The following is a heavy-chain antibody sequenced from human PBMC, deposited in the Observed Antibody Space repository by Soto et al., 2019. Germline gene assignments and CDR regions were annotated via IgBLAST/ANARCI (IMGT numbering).Heavy chain of an antibody. J-gene: IGHJ4*02. CDR3: AKDPGSGWYYYFDY. D-gene: IGHD6-19*01. CDR1: AFTFSSYA. Sequence: PGGSLRLSCAASAFTFSSYAMSWVRQAPGKGLEWVSSVSGSGGSKYYADSVKGRFTISRDNSKNTLYMQMTSLRAEDTAVYYCAKDPGSGWYYYFDYWGQGA. CDR2: VSGSGGSK. V-gene: IGHV3-23*01.